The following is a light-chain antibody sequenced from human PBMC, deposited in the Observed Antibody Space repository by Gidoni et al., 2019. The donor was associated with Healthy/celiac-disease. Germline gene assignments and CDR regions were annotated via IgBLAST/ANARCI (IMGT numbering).Light chain of an antibody. V-gene: IGKV3-11*01. CDR3: QQRSNWPCS. CDR1: QSVSSY. Sequence: EIVLKQSPASLSLSPGERATISCRASQSVSSYLAWYQQKPGQAPRLLIYAASNMATGIPARFSGSGSGTDFTLTISSLEPEDFAVYYCQQRSNWPCSFGQGTKLEIK. CDR2: AAS. J-gene: IGKJ2*04.